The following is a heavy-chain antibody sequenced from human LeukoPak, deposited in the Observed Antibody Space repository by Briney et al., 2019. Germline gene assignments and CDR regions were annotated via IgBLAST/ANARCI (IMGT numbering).Heavy chain of an antibody. CDR3: ARLDYGDYAGFDY. D-gene: IGHD4-17*01. V-gene: IGHV4-31*03. Sequence: PSETLSLTCTVSGGSISSGGYYWSWIRQHPGKGLEWIGYIYYSGSTYYNPSLKSRVTISVDTSKNQFSLKLSSVTAADTAVYYCARLDYGDYAGFDYWGQGTLVTVSS. J-gene: IGHJ4*02. CDR2: IYYSGST. CDR1: GGSISSGGYY.